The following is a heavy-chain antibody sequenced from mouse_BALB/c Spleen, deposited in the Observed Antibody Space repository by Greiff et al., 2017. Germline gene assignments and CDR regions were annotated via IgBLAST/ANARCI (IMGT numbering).Heavy chain of an antibody. CDR2: ISDGGSYT. CDR1: GFTFSDYY. V-gene: IGHV5-4*02. Sequence: EVKLVESGGGLVKPGGSLKLSCAASGFTFSDYYMYWVRQTPEKRLEWVATISDGGSYTYYPDSVKGRFTISRDNAKNNLYLQMSSLKSEDTAMYYCARDRATAIYAMDYWGQGTSVTVSS. CDR3: ARDRATAIYAMDY. J-gene: IGHJ4*01. D-gene: IGHD1-2*01.